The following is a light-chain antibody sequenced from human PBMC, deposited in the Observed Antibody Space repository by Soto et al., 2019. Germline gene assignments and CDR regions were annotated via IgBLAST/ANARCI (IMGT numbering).Light chain of an antibody. CDR1: QTVDNY. V-gene: IGKV1-39*01. CDR2: AAS. Sequence: DSQRTQSPFCLSGSVADRVTIACRTSQTVDNYLNWYQQKPGKAPQLRISAASTLQSGVPSRFSGSGSGTDFTLTISSLQPEDSATYYCHQTYNTLYTFGQGTKVDIK. J-gene: IGKJ2*01. CDR3: HQTYNTLYT.